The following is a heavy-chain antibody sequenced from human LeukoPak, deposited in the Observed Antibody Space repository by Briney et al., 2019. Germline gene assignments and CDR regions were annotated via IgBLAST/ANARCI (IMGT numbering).Heavy chain of an antibody. V-gene: IGHV4-39*01. D-gene: IGHD1-1*01. CDR3: ARQRTTGTTSLL. CDR1: VRSISSSSYY. J-gene: IGHJ4*02. CDR2: SYYSGST. Sequence: SETLSLTCTVSVRSISSSSYYWGWIRQPPGKGLVWIGSSYYSGSTYYNPALKSRVTISVDTSKNQFSLKLSSVTAADTAVYCCARQRTTGTTSLLWGQGTLVTVSS.